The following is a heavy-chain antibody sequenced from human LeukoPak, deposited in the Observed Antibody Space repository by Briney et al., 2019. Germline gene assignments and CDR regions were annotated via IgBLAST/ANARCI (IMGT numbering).Heavy chain of an antibody. CDR1: GFTFSSYS. Sequence: GGSLRLSCAASGFTFSSYSMNWVRQSPGKGLECVSSISSSSYIYYADSVKGRLTISRDNAKNSLYLQMNSLRAEDTDVYYCARDSVEMATNYYYYYGMDVWGQGTTVTVSS. CDR2: ISSSSYI. J-gene: IGHJ6*02. CDR3: ARDSVEMATNYYYYYGMDV. D-gene: IGHD5-24*01. V-gene: IGHV3-21*01.